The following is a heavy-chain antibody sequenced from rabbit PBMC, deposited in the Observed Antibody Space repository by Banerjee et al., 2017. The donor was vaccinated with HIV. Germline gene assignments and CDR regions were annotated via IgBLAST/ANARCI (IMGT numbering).Heavy chain of an antibody. Sequence: QEHLVESGGGLVTLGGSLKLSCKASGIDFSSSGISWVRQAPGKGLEWIAYIYPDYDSTDYASWVNGRFTISFDNAQNTVFLQMTSLTVADTATYFCARIDGSFSGGGYPFKLWGQGTLVT. V-gene: IGHV1S47*01. CDR1: GIDFSSSG. J-gene: IGHJ4*01. CDR3: ARIDGSFSGGGYPFKL. CDR2: IYPDYDST. D-gene: IGHD1-1*01.